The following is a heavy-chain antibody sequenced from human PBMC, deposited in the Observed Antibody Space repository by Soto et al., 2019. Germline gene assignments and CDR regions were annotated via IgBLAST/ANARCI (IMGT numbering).Heavy chain of an antibody. J-gene: IGHJ5*02. CDR2: INPSGGST. CDR1: GYTFTSYY. V-gene: IGHV1-46*01. CDR3: AREYRRITIFGVVIGHNWFDP. D-gene: IGHD3-3*01. Sequence: ASVKVSCKASGYTFTSYYMHWVRQAPGQGLEWMGIINPSGGSTSYAQKFQGRVTMTRDTSTSTVYMELSSLRSEDTAVYYCAREYRRITIFGVVIGHNWFDPWGQGTLVTVPS.